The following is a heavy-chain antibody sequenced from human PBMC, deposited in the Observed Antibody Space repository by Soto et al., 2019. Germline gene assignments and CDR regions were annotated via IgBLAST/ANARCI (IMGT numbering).Heavy chain of an antibody. D-gene: IGHD2-15*01. Sequence: EASVKVSCKAFGYTFTSYGISWVRQAPGQGLEWMGWISAYNGNTNYAQKLQGRVTMTTDTSTTTAYMELRSLRSDDTAVYYCARGPHSYASGFAFDIWGQGTMVTVSS. CDR1: GYTFTSYG. J-gene: IGHJ3*02. CDR2: ISAYNGNT. V-gene: IGHV1-18*01. CDR3: ARGPHSYASGFAFDI.